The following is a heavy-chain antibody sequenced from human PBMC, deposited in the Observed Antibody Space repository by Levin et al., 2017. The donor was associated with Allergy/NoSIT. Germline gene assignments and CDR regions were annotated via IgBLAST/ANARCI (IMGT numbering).Heavy chain of an antibody. CDR3: ARDVGGSYYSGLDS. V-gene: IGHV1-2*02. J-gene: IGHJ4*02. CDR1: GYTFSAYY. D-gene: IGHD1-26*01. Sequence: ASVKVSCKASGYTFSAYYLKWVRQAPGQGLEWMGWINCNSGDTNYAQKFQGRVTMTRDTSLSTAYMELSGLTFDDTAVYYCARDVGGSYYSGLDSWGQGTLVTVSS. CDR2: INCNSGDT.